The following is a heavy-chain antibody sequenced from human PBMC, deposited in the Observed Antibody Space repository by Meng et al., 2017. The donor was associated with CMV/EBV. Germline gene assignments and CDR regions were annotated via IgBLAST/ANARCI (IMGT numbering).Heavy chain of an antibody. CDR2: INEDGSEN. CDR1: GFSFRTYW. CDR3: GGDPSGAPVDY. V-gene: IGHV3-7*01. J-gene: IGHJ4*02. D-gene: IGHD3-10*01. Sequence: GESLKISCAASGFSFRTYWMSWARQAPGKGLEWVANINEDGSENKYGDSVKGRFIIFRDNARNSVYLQMNSLRADDTAVYYYGGDPSGAPVDYWGQGTLVTVSS.